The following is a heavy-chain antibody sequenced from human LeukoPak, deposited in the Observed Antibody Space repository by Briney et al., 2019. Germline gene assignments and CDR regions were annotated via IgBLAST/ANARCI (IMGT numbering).Heavy chain of an antibody. D-gene: IGHD3-10*02. CDR3: ATDVRGLVPYYFDF. CDR1: GGSISSYY. V-gene: IGHV4-59*01. J-gene: IGHJ4*02. Sequence: KASGTLSLTCAVSGGSISSYYWNWIRQPPGKGLEWIGYIYYSGSTNYNPSLKSRVTISIDTSKNQLSLQLRSVTAADTAAYYCATDVRGLVPYYFDFWGQGTLVTVSS. CDR2: IYYSGST.